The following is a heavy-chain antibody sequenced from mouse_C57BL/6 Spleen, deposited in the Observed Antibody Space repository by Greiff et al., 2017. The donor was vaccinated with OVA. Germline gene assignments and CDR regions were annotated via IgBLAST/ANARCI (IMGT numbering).Heavy chain of an antibody. CDR1: GYAFSSSW. CDR2: IYPGDGDT. Sequence: QVQLQQSGPELVKPGASVKISCKASGYAFSSSWMNWVKQRPGKGLERIGRIYPGDGDTNYNGKFKGKATLTADKSSSTAYMQLSSLTSEDSAVYFCARWMDYWGQGTSVTVSS. CDR3: ARWMDY. J-gene: IGHJ4*01. V-gene: IGHV1-82*01.